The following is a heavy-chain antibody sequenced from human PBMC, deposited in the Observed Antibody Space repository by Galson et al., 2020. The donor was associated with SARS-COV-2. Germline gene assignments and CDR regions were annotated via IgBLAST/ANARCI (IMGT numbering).Heavy chain of an antibody. CDR1: RGSISSHD. Sequence: ETSETLSLTCTVSRGSISSHDWSWIRQSPGKGLEWIGYMYYSGSTNYNPSFKSRVTISIDTSKNQFSLKLRSVTAADTAVYYCATILQGYWGQGTLVTVSS. CDR2: MYYSGST. J-gene: IGHJ1*01. V-gene: IGHV4-59*08. D-gene: IGHD4-4*01. CDR3: ATILQGY.